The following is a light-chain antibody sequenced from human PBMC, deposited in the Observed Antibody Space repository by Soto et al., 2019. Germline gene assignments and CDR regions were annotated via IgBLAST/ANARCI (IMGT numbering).Light chain of an antibody. J-gene: IGKJ3*01. CDR3: LQDYSYPRT. Sequence: IQMTQSPSSLSASVGDRVTITCRASQGIRNDLGWYQQKPGKAPRLLIFATSTLHSGVPSRFSGSGFGTDFTLTISSLQPEDVATYYCLQDYSYPRTFGPGTKVDLK. CDR1: QGIRND. CDR2: ATS. V-gene: IGKV1-6*01.